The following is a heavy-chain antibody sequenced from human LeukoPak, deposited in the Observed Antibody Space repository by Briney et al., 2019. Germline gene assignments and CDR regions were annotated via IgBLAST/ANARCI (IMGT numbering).Heavy chain of an antibody. V-gene: IGHV1-2*06. CDR3: AGGSGWYKDAFDI. Sequence: ASVKVSCKASGYTFTGYYMHWVRQAPGQGLEWMGRINPNSGGTNYAQKFQGRVTMTRDTSISTAYMELSRLRSDDPAVYYCAGGSGWYKDAFDIWGQGTMVTVSS. J-gene: IGHJ3*02. CDR1: GYTFTGYY. CDR2: INPNSGGT. D-gene: IGHD6-19*01.